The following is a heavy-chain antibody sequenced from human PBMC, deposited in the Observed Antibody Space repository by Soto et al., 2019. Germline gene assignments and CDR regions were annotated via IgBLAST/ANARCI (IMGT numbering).Heavy chain of an antibody. CDR3: TLLTGYRTLDY. D-gene: IGHD3-9*01. J-gene: IGHJ4*02. V-gene: IGHV3-15*01. CDR1: GFVFSDAW. Sequence: GGSLRLSCEASGFVFSDAWMSWVRQAPGKGLEWVGRIKSKTDGGTRDYAAPVKGRFTTSRDDSKNTLYLQMNSLKTEDASLYYCTLLTGYRTLDYWGQGTLVTVSS. CDR2: IKSKTDGGTR.